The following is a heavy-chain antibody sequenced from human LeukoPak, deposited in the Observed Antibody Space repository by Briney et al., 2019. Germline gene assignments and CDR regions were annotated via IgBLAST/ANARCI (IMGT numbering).Heavy chain of an antibody. V-gene: IGHV3-23*01. Sequence: GGSLRLSCAASGFTFSSYAMSWVRQAPGKGLEWVSAISGSGGSTYYADSVKGRFTISRDNAKNSLYLQMNSLRAEDTAVYYCARDHYDFLTDHGQIDYWGQGTLVTVSS. D-gene: IGHD3-3*01. CDR2: ISGSGGST. CDR3: ARDHYDFLTDHGQIDY. CDR1: GFTFSSYA. J-gene: IGHJ4*02.